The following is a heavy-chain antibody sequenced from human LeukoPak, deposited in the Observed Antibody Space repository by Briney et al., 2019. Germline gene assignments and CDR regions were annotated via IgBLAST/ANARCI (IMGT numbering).Heavy chain of an antibody. V-gene: IGHV3-7*05. J-gene: IGHJ4*02. Sequence: GGSLRLSCAGSGFTFSNYWMSWVRQAPGKGLEWVVHIKEDGSEKLSVDSVRGRFTISRDNAKNSLYLRMNSLRAEDTAVYYCARSTHSSSDYWGQGTRVTVSS. CDR3: ARSTHSSSDY. CDR2: IKEDGSEK. CDR1: GFTFSNYW.